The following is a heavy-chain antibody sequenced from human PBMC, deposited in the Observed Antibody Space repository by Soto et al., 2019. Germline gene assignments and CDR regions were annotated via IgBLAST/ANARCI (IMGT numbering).Heavy chain of an antibody. V-gene: IGHV4-30-4*01. J-gene: IGHJ4*02. CDR3: ARVHSSGGSCYYIDY. Sequence: PSETLSLTCTVSGGSISSGDYYWSWIRQPPGKGLEWIGNIYYSGSTYYNPSLKSRVTISVDTSKNQFSLKLSSVTAADTAVYYCARVHSSGGSCYYIDYWGQGTLVTVSS. D-gene: IGHD2-15*01. CDR2: IYYSGST. CDR1: GGSISSGDYY.